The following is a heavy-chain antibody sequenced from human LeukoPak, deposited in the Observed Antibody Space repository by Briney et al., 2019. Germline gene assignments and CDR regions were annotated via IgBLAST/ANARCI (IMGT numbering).Heavy chain of an antibody. CDR3: ARGGKGYCSSTSCRRWFDP. Sequence: ASVKVSCKASGYTFTSYGISWVRQAPGQGLEWMGWMNPNSGNTGYAQKFQGRVTMTRNTSISTAYMELSSLRSEDTAVYYCARGGKGYCSSTSCRRWFDPWGQGTLVTVSS. CDR2: MNPNSGNT. J-gene: IGHJ5*02. D-gene: IGHD2-2*01. V-gene: IGHV1-8*02. CDR1: GYTFTSYG.